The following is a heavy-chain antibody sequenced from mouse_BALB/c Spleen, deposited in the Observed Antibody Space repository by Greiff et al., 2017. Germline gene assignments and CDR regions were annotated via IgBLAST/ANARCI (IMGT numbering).Heavy chain of an antibody. CDR2: ISSGSSTI. J-gene: IGHJ4*01. CDR1: GFTFSSFG. CDR3: ARSTYYEGAMDY. Sequence: EVKLMESGGGLVQPGGSRKLSCAASGFTFSSFGMHWVRQAPEKGLEWVAYISSGSSTIYYADTVKGRFTISRDNPKNTLFLQMTSLRSEDTAMYYCARSTYYEGAMDYWGQGTSVTVSS. V-gene: IGHV5-17*02. D-gene: IGHD2-10*01.